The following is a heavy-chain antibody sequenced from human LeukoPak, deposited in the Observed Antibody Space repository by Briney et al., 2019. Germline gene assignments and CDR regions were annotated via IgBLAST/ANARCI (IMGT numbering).Heavy chain of an antibody. CDR2: INPDSGDT. Sequence: ASVKVSCKASGYIFTAYYLHWVRQAPGQGLEWMGWINPDSGDTKFAQKFQGRVSMTRDTSISTAYMELSGLRSDDTAYYFCARVQYYNILTGSFQYWGQGTLVTVSS. CDR3: ARVQYYNILTGSFQY. V-gene: IGHV1-2*02. J-gene: IGHJ4*02. D-gene: IGHD3-9*01. CDR1: GYIFTAYY.